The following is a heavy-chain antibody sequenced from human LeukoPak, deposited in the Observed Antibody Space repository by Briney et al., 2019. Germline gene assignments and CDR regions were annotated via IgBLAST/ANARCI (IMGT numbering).Heavy chain of an antibody. J-gene: IGHJ5*02. Sequence: ASVKVSCKASGYTFTGYYMHWVRQAPGQGLEWMGWINPNSGGTNYVQKFQGRVTMTRDTSISTAYMELRSLRSDDTAVYYCARAAVAGTSFRFDPWGQGTLVTVSS. V-gene: IGHV1-2*02. CDR2: INPNSGGT. CDR1: GYTFTGYY. CDR3: ARAAVAGTSFRFDP. D-gene: IGHD6-19*01.